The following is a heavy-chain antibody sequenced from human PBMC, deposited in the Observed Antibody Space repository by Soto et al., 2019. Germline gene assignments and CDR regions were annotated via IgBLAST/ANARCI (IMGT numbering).Heavy chain of an antibody. D-gene: IGHD3-22*01. CDR3: AAAADSSGVDV. V-gene: IGHV4-59*01. Sequence: QVQLQESGPGLVKPSETLSLTCTVSGGSISSYYWSWIRQPPGKELEWIGYIYYSGSTNYNPSLKRRVTISVDTSKNQISLKLASVTAADPAVSYCAAAADSSGVDVWRQGTTVTVSS. CDR2: IYYSGST. CDR1: GGSISSYY. J-gene: IGHJ6*02.